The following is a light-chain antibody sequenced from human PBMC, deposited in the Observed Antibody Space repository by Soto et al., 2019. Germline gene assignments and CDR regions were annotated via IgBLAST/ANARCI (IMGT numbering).Light chain of an antibody. J-gene: IGKJ2*03. CDR3: QQYNTDYS. CDR1: QSISRW. CDR2: DAT. V-gene: IGKV1-5*01. Sequence: DIQMTQSPSTLSASVGDRVTITCRASQSISRWLAWYQHKPGTAPRLLINDATSLEAGVPSRFSGGGSETEFTVTISRLQPDDFATYYCQQYNTDYSFGQGTKLEIK.